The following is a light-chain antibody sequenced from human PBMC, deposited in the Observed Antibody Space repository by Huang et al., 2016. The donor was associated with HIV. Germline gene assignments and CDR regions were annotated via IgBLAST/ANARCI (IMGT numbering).Light chain of an antibody. CDR2: DAS. V-gene: IGKV3-15*01. CDR1: RSVNFN. J-gene: IGKJ2*01. CDR3: QQYNDWPPYT. Sequence: EIAMTQSPATLSVSPGERATLSCRASRSVNFNLAWYQQKPGKGPRLLIYDASTRATGIPARFSGSGSGTEFTLTISSLQSEDFAVYYCQQYNDWPPYTFGQGTKLEIK.